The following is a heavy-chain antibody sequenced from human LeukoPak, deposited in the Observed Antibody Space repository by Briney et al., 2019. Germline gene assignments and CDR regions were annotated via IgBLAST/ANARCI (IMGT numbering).Heavy chain of an antibody. D-gene: IGHD3-22*01. CDR3: VRAYDSSGYLPDY. CDR1: GFTFSSHW. J-gene: IGHJ4*02. CDR2: INSDGRST. V-gene: IGHV3-74*01. Sequence: PGGSLRLSCAASGFTFSSHWMHWVRQAPGKGLVWVSRINSDGRSTTYADSVKGRFTISRDKAKNTLYVQMDSLRAENTAVYYCVRAYDSSGYLPDYWGQGTLVTVSS.